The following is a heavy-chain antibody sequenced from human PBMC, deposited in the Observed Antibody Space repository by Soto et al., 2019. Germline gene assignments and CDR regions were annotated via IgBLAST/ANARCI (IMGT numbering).Heavy chain of an antibody. CDR1: GGSISSSCYY. J-gene: IGHJ4*02. CDR2: IYYSGST. D-gene: IGHD3-10*01. V-gene: IGHV4-39*01. Sequence: SETLSLTCTVSGGSISSSCYYWGWIRQPPGKGLEWIGNIYYSGSTNYNPSLKSRVTISVDTSKNQFSLKVSSVTAADTAVYYCARRSYYGSGSIFDYWGQGTLVTVS. CDR3: ARRSYYGSGSIFDY.